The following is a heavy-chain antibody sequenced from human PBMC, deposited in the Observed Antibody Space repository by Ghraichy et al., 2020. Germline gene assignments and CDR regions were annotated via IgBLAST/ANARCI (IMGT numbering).Heavy chain of an antibody. J-gene: IGHJ4*02. CDR2: ISGSGGTT. CDR1: GFTFSSYA. Sequence: GGSLRLSCAASGFTFSSYAMSWVRQAPGKGLEWVSGISGSGGTTYYADSVKGRFTISRNNSKNTLYLQMNSLRAEDTAVYYCAKDRGSSRVYYFDYWGQGTLVTVSS. D-gene: IGHD3-10*01. V-gene: IGHV3-23*01. CDR3: AKDRGSSRVYYFDY.